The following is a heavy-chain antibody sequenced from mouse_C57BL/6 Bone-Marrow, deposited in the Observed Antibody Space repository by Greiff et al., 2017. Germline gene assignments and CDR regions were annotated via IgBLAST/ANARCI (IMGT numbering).Heavy chain of an antibody. CDR3: ARVYGNPHYFDY. D-gene: IGHD2-1*01. CDR1: GYTFTDYY. CDR2: IYPGSGNT. J-gene: IGHJ2*01. Sequence: VQLQQSGAELVRPGASVKLSCKASGYTFTDYYINWVKQRPGQGLEWIARIYPGSGNTYYNEKFKGKATLTAEKSSSTAYMQLSSLTSEDSAVYFCARVYGNPHYFDYWGQGTTLTVSS. V-gene: IGHV1-76*01.